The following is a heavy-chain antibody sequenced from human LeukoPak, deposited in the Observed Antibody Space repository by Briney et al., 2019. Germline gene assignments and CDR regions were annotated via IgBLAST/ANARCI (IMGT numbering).Heavy chain of an antibody. Sequence: GGSLRLSCAASGFTFSSYWMSWVRQAPGKGLEWVANIKQDGSEKYYVDSVKGRFTISRDNAKNSLYLQMNSLRAEDKAVYYCARGGYSSSWYRWGAYYYGMDVWGQGTTVTVS. CDR2: IKQDGSEK. V-gene: IGHV3-7*01. J-gene: IGHJ6*02. D-gene: IGHD6-13*01. CDR3: ARGGYSSSWYRWGAYYYGMDV. CDR1: GFTFSSYW.